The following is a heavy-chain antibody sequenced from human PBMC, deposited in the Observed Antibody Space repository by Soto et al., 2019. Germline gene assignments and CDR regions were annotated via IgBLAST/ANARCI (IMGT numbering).Heavy chain of an antibody. Sequence: GGSLRLSCASSGFTFSSYAMHLVRQAPGKGLEYVSAISSNGGSTYYANSVKGRFTISRDNSKNTLYLQMGSLRAEDMAVYYCARGDLSGTTQNAFDIWGQGTMVTVSS. CDR2: ISSNGGST. D-gene: IGHD1-1*01. CDR3: ARGDLSGTTQNAFDI. V-gene: IGHV3-64*01. CDR1: GFTFSSYA. J-gene: IGHJ3*02.